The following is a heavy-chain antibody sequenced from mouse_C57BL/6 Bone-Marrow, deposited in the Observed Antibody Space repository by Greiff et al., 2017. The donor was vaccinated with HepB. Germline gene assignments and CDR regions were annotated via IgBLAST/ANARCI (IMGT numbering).Heavy chain of an antibody. D-gene: IGHD1-1*01. J-gene: IGHJ3*01. CDR3: TRDLLLQAFAY. CDR2: ISSGGDYI. V-gene: IGHV5-9-1*02. Sequence: DVMLVESGEGLVKPGGSLKLSCAASGFTFSSYAMSWVRQTPEKRLEWVAYISSGGDYIYYADTVKGRFTISRDNARNTLYLQMSSLKSEDTAMYYCTRDLLLQAFAYWGQGTLVTVSA. CDR1: GFTFSSYA.